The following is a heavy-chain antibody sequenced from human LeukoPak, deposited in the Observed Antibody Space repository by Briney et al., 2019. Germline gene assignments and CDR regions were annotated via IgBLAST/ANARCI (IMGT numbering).Heavy chain of an antibody. J-gene: IGHJ3*02. CDR1: GLNINSHP. CDR3: ARGFEGDAFDI. Sequence: GGSLRLACAAAGLNINSHPMSWVRQAPGKGLEWLSFISSGSSSIYYADSVKGRFTISRDNARNSLYLQMNSLRAEDTAVYYSARGFEGDAFDIWGQGTTVTVSS. V-gene: IGHV3-21*01. D-gene: IGHD3-16*01. CDR2: ISSGSSSI.